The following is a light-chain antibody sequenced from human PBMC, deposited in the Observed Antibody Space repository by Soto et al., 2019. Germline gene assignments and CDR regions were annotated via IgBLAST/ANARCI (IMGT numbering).Light chain of an antibody. J-gene: IGKJ1*01. CDR1: QSVSSSH. CDR3: QQYGSS. V-gene: IGKV3-20*01. Sequence: EIVLTQSPGTLSLSPGERATLSCRASQSVSSSHLAWYQQKPGQAPGLLIYGASSRATGIPDRFSGSGSGTDFTLTISRLEPEDFAVYYCQQYGSSFGQGTKVDIK. CDR2: GAS.